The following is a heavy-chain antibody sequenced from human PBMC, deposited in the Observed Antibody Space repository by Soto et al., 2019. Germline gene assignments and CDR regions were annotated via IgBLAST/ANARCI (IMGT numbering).Heavy chain of an antibody. J-gene: IGHJ2*01. V-gene: IGHV3-48*01. CDR3: ARAGSEELEPALDWYFDL. D-gene: IGHD1-1*01. Sequence: GGSLRLSCAASGFTFSSYSMNWVRQAPGKGLEWVSYISSSSSTIYYADSVKGRFTISRDNAKNSLYLQMNSLRAEDTAVYYCARAGSEELEPALDWYFDLWGRGTLVTVSS. CDR2: ISSSSSTI. CDR1: GFTFSSYS.